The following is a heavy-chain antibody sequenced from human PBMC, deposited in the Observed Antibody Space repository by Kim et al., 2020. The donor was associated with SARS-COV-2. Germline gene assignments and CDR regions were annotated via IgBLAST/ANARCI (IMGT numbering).Heavy chain of an antibody. D-gene: IGHD3-3*01. V-gene: IGHV6-1*01. Sequence: SVKSRITINPDTSKNQFSLQLNSVTPEDTAVYYCARDRFWSGPYYYGMDVWGQGTTVTVSS. J-gene: IGHJ6*02. CDR3: ARDRFWSGPYYYGMDV.